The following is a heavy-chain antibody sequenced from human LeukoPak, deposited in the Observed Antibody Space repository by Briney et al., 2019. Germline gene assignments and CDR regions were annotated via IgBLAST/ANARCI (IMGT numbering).Heavy chain of an antibody. D-gene: IGHD2-2*01. CDR3: ARGGYQLLWY. J-gene: IGHJ4*02. V-gene: IGHV3-7*04. CDR1: GFTFSTYW. CDR2: IKQDGSEK. Sequence: GGSLRLSCAASGFTFSTYWMSWVRQAPGTGLEWVASIKQDGSEKSYVDSVKGRFTISRDNAKNSLYMQMNSLRAEDTAVYYCARGGYQLLWYWGQGTLVTVSS.